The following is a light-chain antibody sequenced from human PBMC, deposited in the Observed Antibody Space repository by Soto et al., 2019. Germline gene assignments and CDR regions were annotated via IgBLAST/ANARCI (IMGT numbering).Light chain of an antibody. CDR2: DVT. CDR1: SSDVGAYKF. CDR3: SSFTSSSTYV. J-gene: IGLJ1*01. Sequence: ALXQPASVSGSPGQSITISCTGTSSDVGAYKFVSWYQHHPGKAPKLIIYDVTTRPSGVSNRFSGSKSGDTASLTISGLQSEDEADYYCSSFTSSSTYVFGTGTKVTVL. V-gene: IGLV2-14*03.